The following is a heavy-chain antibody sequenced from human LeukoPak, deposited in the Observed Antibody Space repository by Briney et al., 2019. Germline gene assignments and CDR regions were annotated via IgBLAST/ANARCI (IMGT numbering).Heavy chain of an antibody. CDR3: ARLRTGTIIFGRYFDY. D-gene: IGHD1-1*01. J-gene: IGHJ4*02. V-gene: IGHV4-39*01. CDR2: IYYNGST. CDR1: GGSISNSPYY. Sequence: PSETLSLTCTVSGGSISNSPYYWGWIRQPPAKGLDWIGTIYYNGSTYDNPSLKSRVTLSVDTSKKQYSLKLISVTAADTAVYYCARLRTGTIIFGRYFDYWGQGTLVTVSS.